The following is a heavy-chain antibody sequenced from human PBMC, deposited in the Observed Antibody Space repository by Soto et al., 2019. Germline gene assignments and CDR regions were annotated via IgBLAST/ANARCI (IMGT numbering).Heavy chain of an antibody. CDR2: INSDGRST. D-gene: IGHD5-18*01. Sequence: EVQLVESGGGLVQPGGSLRLSCAASGFNFRNYGMHWVRQAPGKGLVWVSRINSDGRSTRYADSVKGRFTISRDNAENTLFLQMNSLRADDTAVYYCARVGVDTTVVDGGYYYYPLDVWGQGTTVTVSS. CDR1: GFNFRNYG. V-gene: IGHV3-74*01. CDR3: ARVGVDTTVVDGGYYYYPLDV. J-gene: IGHJ6*02.